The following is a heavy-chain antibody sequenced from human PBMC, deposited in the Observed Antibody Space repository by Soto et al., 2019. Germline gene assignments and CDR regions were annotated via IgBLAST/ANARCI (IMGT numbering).Heavy chain of an antibody. CDR2: IYYSGST. V-gene: IGHV4-59*01. CDR3: ARARLGGDSSGSSVWFDP. Sequence: SETLSLTCTVSGGSISSYYWSWIRQPPGKGLEWIGYIYYSGSTNYNPSLKSRVTISVDTSKNQFSLKLSSVTAADTAVYYCARARLGGDSSGSSVWFDPWGQGTLVTVSS. D-gene: IGHD6-19*01. J-gene: IGHJ5*02. CDR1: GGSISSYY.